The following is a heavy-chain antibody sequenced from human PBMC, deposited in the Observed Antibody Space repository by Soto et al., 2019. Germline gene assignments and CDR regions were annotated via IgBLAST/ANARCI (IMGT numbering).Heavy chain of an antibody. CDR1: GFTFSSYW. CDR3: VRTSLVVAAATREDY. Sequence: EVQLVESGGGLVQPGGSLRLSCAASGFTFSSYWMHWVRQAPGKGLVWVSRINSDGSSTSYADSVKGRFTISRDNAKNTLYLQMNSLRAVDTAVYYCVRTSLVVAAATREDYWGQRTLVTVSS. J-gene: IGHJ4*02. V-gene: IGHV3-74*01. CDR2: INSDGSST. D-gene: IGHD2-15*01.